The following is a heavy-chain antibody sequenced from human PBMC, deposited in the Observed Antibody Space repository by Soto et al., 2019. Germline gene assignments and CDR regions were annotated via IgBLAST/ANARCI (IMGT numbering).Heavy chain of an antibody. J-gene: IGHJ5*02. CDR2: IYFTGNT. D-gene: IGHD6-25*01. Sequence: ETLSLTCSASGGSITSSSHFWGWVRQPPGKGLEWIGTIYFTGNTYYTPSLKSRLTMSIDTSKNEFSLRLNSVTAADTAVYYCAGQTFTIAAASYGRSNWFDPWGPGTLVTVSS. CDR1: GGSITSSSHF. CDR3: AGQTFTIAAASYGRSNWFDP. V-gene: IGHV4-39*01.